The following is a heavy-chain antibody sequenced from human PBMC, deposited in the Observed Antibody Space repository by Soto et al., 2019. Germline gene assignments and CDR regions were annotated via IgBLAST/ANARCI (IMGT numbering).Heavy chain of an antibody. CDR3: ARSEEDSDYYYYGLDV. Sequence: PSQTLSLTCVISGDSVSSSSVAWNWVRQSPSRGLEWLGRTYYRSRWYSDFAVSVRDRIVINADTSKNQFSLQLNSVTPEDTAVYFCARSEEDSDYYYYGLDVWGQGTTVTVSS. D-gene: IGHD2-15*01. V-gene: IGHV6-1*01. J-gene: IGHJ6*02. CDR2: TYYRSRWYS. CDR1: GDSVSSSSVA.